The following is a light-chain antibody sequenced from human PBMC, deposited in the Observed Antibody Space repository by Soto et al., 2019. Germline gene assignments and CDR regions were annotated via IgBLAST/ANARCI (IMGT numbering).Light chain of an antibody. V-gene: IGKV3-15*01. Sequence: EIVMTQSPATLSVSPGERATLSCRASQSVSSNLAWYQQKPGQAPRLLIYGASTRATGIPARFGGSGSGTELTLTISSLQSEDFAVYYCQQYNLWPQTFGQGTNVEIK. CDR3: QQYNLWPQT. CDR2: GAS. CDR1: QSVSSN. J-gene: IGKJ1*01.